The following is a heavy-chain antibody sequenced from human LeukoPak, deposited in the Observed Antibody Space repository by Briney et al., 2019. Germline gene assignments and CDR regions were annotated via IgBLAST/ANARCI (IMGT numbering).Heavy chain of an antibody. V-gene: IGHV4-59*08. Sequence: SETLSLTCTVSGGSISSYYWSWIRQPPGKGLEWIGYIYCSGSTNYNPSLKSRVTISVDTSKNQFSLKLSSVTAADTAVYYCASPGDSLWPPPPYFDYWGQGTLVTVSS. J-gene: IGHJ4*02. CDR1: GGSISSYY. D-gene: IGHD7-27*01. CDR2: IYCSGST. CDR3: ASPGDSLWPPPPYFDY.